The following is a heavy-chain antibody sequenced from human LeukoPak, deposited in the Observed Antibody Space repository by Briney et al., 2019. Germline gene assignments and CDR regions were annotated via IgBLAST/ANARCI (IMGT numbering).Heavy chain of an antibody. Sequence: PSETLSLTCTVSGGSISSSSYYWGWIRQPPGKGLEWIGSIYYSGSTYYNPSLKSRVTISVYTSKNQFSLQLSSVTAADTAVYYCARGDGYARGWGQGTLVTVSS. D-gene: IGHD5-24*01. CDR2: IYYSGST. V-gene: IGHV4-39*01. CDR1: GGSISSSSYY. CDR3: ARGDGYARG. J-gene: IGHJ4*02.